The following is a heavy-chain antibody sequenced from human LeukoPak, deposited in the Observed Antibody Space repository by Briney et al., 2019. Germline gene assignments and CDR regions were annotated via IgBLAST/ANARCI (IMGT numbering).Heavy chain of an antibody. J-gene: IGHJ4*02. CDR3: ARAEWALYYFDY. CDR1: GGSVNGYY. Sequence: SETLSLTCAVYGGSVNGYYWSWIRQPPGKALEWIGEIKHDGSTKYNSSLKSRVTISIDTSKNQFSLKLSSVTAADTAVYYCARAEWALYYFDYWGQGTLVTVSS. V-gene: IGHV4-34*01. CDR2: IKHDGST. D-gene: IGHD1-26*01.